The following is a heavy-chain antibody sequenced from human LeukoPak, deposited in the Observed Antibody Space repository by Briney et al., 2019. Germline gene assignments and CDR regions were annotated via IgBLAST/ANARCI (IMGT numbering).Heavy chain of an antibody. J-gene: IGHJ4*02. CDR2: IYHSGST. V-gene: IGHV4-4*02. CDR1: GGSISSSNW. D-gene: IGHD6-19*01. Sequence: SETLSLTCAVSGGSISSSNWWSWVRQPPGKGLEWIGEIYHSGSTNYIPSLKSRVTISVDKSKNQFSLRLCSVTAADTAVYYCASKWLGLNYWGQGTLVTVSS. CDR3: ASKWLGLNY.